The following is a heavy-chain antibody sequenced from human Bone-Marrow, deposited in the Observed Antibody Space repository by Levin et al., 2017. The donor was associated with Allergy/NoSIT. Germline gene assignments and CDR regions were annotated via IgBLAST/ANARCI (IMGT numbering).Heavy chain of an antibody. CDR1: GVSMSTYY. D-gene: IGHD4-11*01. Sequence: SCTVSGVSMSTYYWSWIRQSPGTGLEWIGYMYHSGTKYNPSLASRVTMSLDTSRKQFSLKLNSVTSADTALYHCVTTVCITAVGTSCWFDSWGQGTLVTVSS. V-gene: IGHV4-59*03. CDR3: VTTVCITAVGTSCWFDS. J-gene: IGHJ5*01. CDR2: MYHSGT.